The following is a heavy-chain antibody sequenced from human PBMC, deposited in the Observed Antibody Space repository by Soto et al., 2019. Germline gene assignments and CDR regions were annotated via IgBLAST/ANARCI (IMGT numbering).Heavy chain of an antibody. CDR2: INPNSGGT. CDR1: GYTFTGYY. V-gene: IGHV1-2*02. J-gene: IGHJ6*02. CDR3: ARGRRLTYYDISTGYYSNSGDYYYGMDV. Sequence: ASVKVSCKASGYTFTGYYMHWVRQAPGQGLEWMGWINPNSGGTNYAQKFQGRVTMTRDTSISTAYMELSRLRSDDTAVYYCARGRRLTYYDISTGYYSNSGDYYYGMDVWGQGTTVTVSS. D-gene: IGHD3-9*01.